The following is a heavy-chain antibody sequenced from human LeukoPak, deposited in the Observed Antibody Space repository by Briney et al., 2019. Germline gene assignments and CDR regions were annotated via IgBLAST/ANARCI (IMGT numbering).Heavy chain of an antibody. D-gene: IGHD1-26*01. CDR2: IYSGGST. Sequence: GGSLRLSCAASGFTVSSNYMSWVRQAPGKGLEWVSVIYSGGSTYYADSVKGRFTISRDNSKNTLYLQMNSLRAEDTAVYYRARDRFDSGSYSDYWGQGTLVTVSS. V-gene: IGHV3-66*01. J-gene: IGHJ4*02. CDR3: ARDRFDSGSYSDY. CDR1: GFTVSSNY.